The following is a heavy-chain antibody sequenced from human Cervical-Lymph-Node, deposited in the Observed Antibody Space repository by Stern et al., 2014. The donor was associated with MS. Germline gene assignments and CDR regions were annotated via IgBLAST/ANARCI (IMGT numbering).Heavy chain of an antibody. CDR2: ISYDGSNK. D-gene: IGHD1-1*01. CDR3: ARDRYNWNDFNWFDP. CDR1: GFTFSSYA. V-gene: IGHV3-30*01. J-gene: IGHJ5*02. Sequence: MQLVESGGGVVQPGRSLRLSCAASGFTFSSYAMHWVRQAPGKGLEWGAVISYDGSNKYYADSVKGRFTISRDNSKNTLYLQMNSLRAEDTAVYYCARDRYNWNDFNWFDPWGQGTLVTVSS.